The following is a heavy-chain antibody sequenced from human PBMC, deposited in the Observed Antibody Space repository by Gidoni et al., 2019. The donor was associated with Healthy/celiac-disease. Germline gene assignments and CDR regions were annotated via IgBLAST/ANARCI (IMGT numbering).Heavy chain of an antibody. CDR3: ASAWIQLWRGDAFDI. J-gene: IGHJ3*02. V-gene: IGHV4-61*02. CDR2: IYTSGST. CDR1: GGSITSGSYY. Sequence: QVQLQESGPGLVTPSQTLSLTCTVSGGSITSGSYYWSWIRQPAGKGLEWIGRIYTSGSTNYNPSLKSRVTISVDTSKNQFSLKLSSVTAADTAVYYCASAWIQLWRGDAFDIWGQGTMVTVSS. D-gene: IGHD5-18*01.